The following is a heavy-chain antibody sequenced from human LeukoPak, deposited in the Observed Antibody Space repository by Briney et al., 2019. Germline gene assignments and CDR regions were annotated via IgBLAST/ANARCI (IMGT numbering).Heavy chain of an antibody. CDR3: ARHVWVYCSSTSCYAGTSNWFDP. Sequence: SETLSLTCTVSGGSISSSSYYWGWIRQPPGKGLEWIGSIYYSGSTYYNPSPKSRVTISVDTSKNQFSLKLSSVTAADTAVYYCARHVWVYCSSTSCYAGTSNWFDPWGQGTLVTVSS. CDR1: GGSISSSSYY. CDR2: IYYSGST. D-gene: IGHD2-2*01. J-gene: IGHJ5*02. V-gene: IGHV4-39*01.